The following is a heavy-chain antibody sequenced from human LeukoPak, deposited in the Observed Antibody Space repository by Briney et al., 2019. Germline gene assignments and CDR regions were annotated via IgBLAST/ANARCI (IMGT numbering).Heavy chain of an antibody. J-gene: IGHJ4*02. V-gene: IGHV3-7*01. Sequence: GGSLRLSCAASGFTFSNYWMTWVRQTPGKGPEWVANISPHGSAKTYVDSVEGRFTISRENARNSLYLQMNSLRVEDTALYYCARHEDWGFPFWGQGNLVTVSS. CDR1: GFTFSNYW. CDR3: ARHEDWGFPF. CDR2: ISPHGSAK. D-gene: IGHD3/OR15-3a*01.